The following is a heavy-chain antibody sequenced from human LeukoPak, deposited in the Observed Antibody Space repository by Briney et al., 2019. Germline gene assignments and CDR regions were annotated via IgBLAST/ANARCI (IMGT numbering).Heavy chain of an antibody. CDR1: GGSISSSNW. D-gene: IGHD3-10*01. V-gene: IGHV4-4*02. CDR3: AREYYGSSSPYFDY. CDR2: IYHSGST. J-gene: IGHJ4*02. Sequence: SGTLSLTCAVSGGSISSSNWWSWVRQPPGKGLEWIGEIYHSGSTNYNPSLKSRVTISADTSKNQFSLKMRSVTAADTAVYYCAREYYGSSSPYFDYWGQGTLVTVSS.